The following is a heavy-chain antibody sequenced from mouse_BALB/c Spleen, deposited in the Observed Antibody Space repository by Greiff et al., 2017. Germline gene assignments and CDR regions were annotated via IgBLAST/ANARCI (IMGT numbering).Heavy chain of an antibody. D-gene: IGHD2-14*01. CDR3: ARNNRYDEDVAMDY. J-gene: IGHJ4*01. CDR2: IWSGGST. CDR1: GFSLTSYG. V-gene: IGHV2-2*02. Sequence: VKLMESGPGLVQPSQSLSITCTVSGFSLTSYGVHWVRQSPGKGLEWLGVIWSGGSTDYNAAFISRLSISKDNSKSQVFFKMNSLQANDTAIYYCARNNRYDEDVAMDYWGQGTSVTVSS.